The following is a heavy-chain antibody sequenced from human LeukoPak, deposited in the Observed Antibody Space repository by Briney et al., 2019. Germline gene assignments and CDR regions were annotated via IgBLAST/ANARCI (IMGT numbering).Heavy chain of an antibody. CDR1: GGSISSNSYY. J-gene: IGHJ5*02. V-gene: IGHV4-39*07. D-gene: IGHD3-22*01. CDR3: ARVRYDSSGYSGNWFDP. CDR2: IYYSGST. Sequence: SETLSLTCAVSGGSISSNSYYWGWLRQPPGQGLEWIGSIYYSGSTNYNPSLKSRVTISVDTSKNQFSLKLSSVTAADTAVYYCARVRYDSSGYSGNWFDPWGQGTLVTVSS.